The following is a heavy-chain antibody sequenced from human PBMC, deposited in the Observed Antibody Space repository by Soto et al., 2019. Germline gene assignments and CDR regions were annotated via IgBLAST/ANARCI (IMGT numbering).Heavy chain of an antibody. CDR2: VNPGGYST. D-gene: IGHD5-12*01. CDR1: GFTFTSYS. Sequence: EVQLLQSGGGLVQPGASLRLSCAASGFTFTSYSMTWVRQTPGKGLEWVAAVNPGGYSTYYADSVKGRFTISRDNSNKTLYLQMNSLRAEDTAVYYCAKDLRAGSGYDFDYRDQGTLVTVSS. V-gene: IGHV3-23*01. J-gene: IGHJ4*02. CDR3: AKDLRAGSGYDFDY.